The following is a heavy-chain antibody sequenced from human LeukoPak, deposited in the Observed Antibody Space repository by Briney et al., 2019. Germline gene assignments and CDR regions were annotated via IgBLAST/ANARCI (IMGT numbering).Heavy chain of an antibody. Sequence: SETLSLTCTVSGGSIDSRNWWSWVRQPPGKGLEWIGYIYYSGSTYYNPSLKSRVTISVDTSKNQFSLKLSSVTAADTAVYYCARDSGYGEPYYYYGMDVWGQGTTVTVSS. D-gene: IGHD4-17*01. CDR2: IYYSGST. V-gene: IGHV4-30-4*01. CDR1: GGSIDSRNW. CDR3: ARDSGYGEPYYYYGMDV. J-gene: IGHJ6*02.